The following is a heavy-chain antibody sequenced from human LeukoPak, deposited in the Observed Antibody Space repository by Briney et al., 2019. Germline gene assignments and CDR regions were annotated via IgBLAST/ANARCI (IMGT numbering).Heavy chain of an antibody. CDR3: ARDDPITTYYYDSSGYYPFDY. CDR2: IYTSGST. D-gene: IGHD3-22*01. J-gene: IGHJ4*02. Sequence: SQTLSLTCTVSGGSISSGSYYWSWIRQPAGKGLEWIGRIYTSGSTNYNPSLKSRVTISVDTSKNQFSLELSSVTAADTAVYYCARDDPITTYYYDSSGYYPFDYWGQGTLVTVSS. V-gene: IGHV4-61*02. CDR1: GGSISSGSYY.